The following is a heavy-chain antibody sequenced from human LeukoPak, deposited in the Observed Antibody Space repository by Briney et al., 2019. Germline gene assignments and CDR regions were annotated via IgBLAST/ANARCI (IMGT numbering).Heavy chain of an antibody. J-gene: IGHJ2*01. CDR3: ARDRRANSDEGWYFDL. Sequence: GASVKVSCKASGYTFTSYYMHWVRQAPGQGLEWMGIINPSGGSTSYAQKFQGRVTMTRDTSTSTVYMELSGLRSEDTAVYYCARDRRANSDEGWYFDLWGRGTLVTVSS. CDR1: GYTFTSYY. CDR2: INPSGGST. D-gene: IGHD1/OR15-1a*01. V-gene: IGHV1-46*01.